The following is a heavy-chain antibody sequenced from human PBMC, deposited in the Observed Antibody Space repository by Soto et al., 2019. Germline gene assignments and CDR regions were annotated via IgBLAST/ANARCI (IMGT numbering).Heavy chain of an antibody. CDR1: GGSISSGGYY. V-gene: IGHV4-31*03. CDR3: EQKTAYDILTGPQNWFDP. CDR2: IYYSGST. D-gene: IGHD3-9*01. J-gene: IGHJ5*02. Sequence: ASETLSLTSTVSGGSISSGGYYWSWIRQHPGKGLEWIGYIYYSGSTYYNPSLKSRVTISVDTSKNQFSLKLSSVTAADTAVYFFEQKTAYDILTGPQNWFDPWGQGTLVTVSS.